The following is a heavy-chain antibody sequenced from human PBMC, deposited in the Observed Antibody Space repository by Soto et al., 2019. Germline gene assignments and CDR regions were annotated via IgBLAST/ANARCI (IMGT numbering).Heavy chain of an antibody. CDR1: GFTFNSHA. CDR3: ARGPRSGSYTSCYTIDY. J-gene: IGHJ4*02. Sequence: QVQLVESGGGVVQPGRSLRLTCAVSGFTFNSHAMHWVRQAPGKGLEWVAVISFGGANNYYADSVKGRFTISRDNSQNTQFLQMNSLRPEDTAVYYRARGPRSGSYTSCYTIDYWGQGTLVTVSS. D-gene: IGHD2-2*02. CDR2: ISFGGANN. V-gene: IGHV3-30*03.